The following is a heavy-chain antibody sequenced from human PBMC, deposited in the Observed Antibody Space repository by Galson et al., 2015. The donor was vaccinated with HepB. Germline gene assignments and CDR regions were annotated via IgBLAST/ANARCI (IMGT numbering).Heavy chain of an antibody. D-gene: IGHD3-10*01. CDR3: ARDRGGSGSSLSYYYDMDV. Sequence: SLRLSCAASGFTFSSYSMNWVRQAPGEGLEWVSYISASSAAIYYADSVKGRFTISRDNAKNSLYLQMNSLRAEDTAMYYCARDRGGSGSSLSYYYDMDVWGRGTTVTVSS. CDR2: ISASSAAI. CDR1: GFTFSSYS. J-gene: IGHJ6*02. V-gene: IGHV3-48*04.